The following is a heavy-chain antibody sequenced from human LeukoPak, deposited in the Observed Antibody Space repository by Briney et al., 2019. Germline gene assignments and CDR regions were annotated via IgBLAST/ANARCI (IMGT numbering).Heavy chain of an antibody. Sequence: PGGSLRLSCAASGFTFSTYAMNWVRQAPGKGLEWVSFIRSSSGTIYYADSVKGRFTISRDNAKNSLYLQMNSLRDEDTAVYYCARDPGVPGDYWGQGTLVTVSS. CDR3: ARDPGVPGDY. D-gene: IGHD3-10*01. CDR2: IRSSSGTI. J-gene: IGHJ4*02. CDR1: GFTFSTYA. V-gene: IGHV3-48*02.